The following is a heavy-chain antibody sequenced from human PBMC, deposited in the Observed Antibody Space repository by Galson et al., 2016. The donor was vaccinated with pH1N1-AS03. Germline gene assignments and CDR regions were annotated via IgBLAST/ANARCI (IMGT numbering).Heavy chain of an antibody. CDR2: IYPADSST. V-gene: IGHV5-51*01. CDR3: ARQQDGRGSGLEWLFWYGMDV. Sequence: QSGAEVKKPGESLKISCKVSGYTFSNHWIGWVRQMPGKGLEWMGIIYPADSSTTYSPSFQGQVTISADQSISTAYLQCSSLRASDTAMYFCARQQDGRGSGLEWLFWYGMDVWGQGTTVIVSS. J-gene: IGHJ6*02. D-gene: IGHD3-3*01. CDR1: GYTFSNHW.